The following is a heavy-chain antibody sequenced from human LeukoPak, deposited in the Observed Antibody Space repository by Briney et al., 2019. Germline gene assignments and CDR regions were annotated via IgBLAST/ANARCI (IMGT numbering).Heavy chain of an antibody. D-gene: IGHD2-2*02. CDR2: INHSGST. CDR3: ARGARLLDIVVGPVAIFWFGP. CDR1: GGSFSGYY. J-gene: IGHJ5*02. Sequence: PSETLSLTCAVYGGSFSGYYWSWIRQPPGKGLEWIGEINHSGSTNYNPSLKSRVTISVDTSKNQFSLKLSSVTAADKAVYYCARGARLLDIVVGPVAIFWFGPWGQGTLVTVSS. V-gene: IGHV4-34*01.